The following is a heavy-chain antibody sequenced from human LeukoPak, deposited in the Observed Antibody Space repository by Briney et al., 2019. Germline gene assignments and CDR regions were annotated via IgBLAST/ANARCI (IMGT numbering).Heavy chain of an antibody. CDR2: TYYRSKWYN. V-gene: IGHV6-1*01. J-gene: IGHJ3*02. CDR1: GDSVSNNSAA. Sequence: SQTLSLTCATSGDSVSNNSAACNWIRQSPSRGLEWLGRTYYRSKWYNDYAVSVKSRITINPDTSKNQFSLQLNSVTPEDTAVYYCARKLPRSAFDIWGQGTMVTVSS. CDR3: ARKLPRSAFDI. D-gene: IGHD4-23*01.